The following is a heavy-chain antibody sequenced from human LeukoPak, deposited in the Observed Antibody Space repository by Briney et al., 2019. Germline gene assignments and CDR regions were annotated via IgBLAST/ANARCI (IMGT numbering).Heavy chain of an antibody. D-gene: IGHD4-23*01. CDR3: ARQTSLPGFAGGLGFNY. CDR2: IYGSGST. V-gene: IGHV4-59*13. Sequence: SETLSLTCSVSGGSISGWYWSWIRQPPGKGLEWIGDIYGSGSTNSNASLESRVTISLDTSRNRISLNLTSVTATDTAVYYCARQTSLPGFAGGLGFNYWGPGTLVTVSS. CDR1: GGSISGWY. J-gene: IGHJ4*02.